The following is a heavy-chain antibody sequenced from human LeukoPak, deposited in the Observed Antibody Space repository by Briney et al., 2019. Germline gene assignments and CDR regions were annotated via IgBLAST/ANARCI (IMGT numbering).Heavy chain of an antibody. D-gene: IGHD2-15*01. J-gene: IGHJ4*02. Sequence: SETLSLTCTVSGGSISSYYWSWIRQPPGKGLEWIGCIYYSGSTNYNPSLKSRVTISVDTSKNQFSLKLSSVTVADTAIYYCARGRCSGGSCSSYYFDYWGQGTLVTVSS. CDR3: ARGRCSGGSCSSYYFDY. CDR2: IYYSGST. V-gene: IGHV4-59*01. CDR1: GGSISSYY.